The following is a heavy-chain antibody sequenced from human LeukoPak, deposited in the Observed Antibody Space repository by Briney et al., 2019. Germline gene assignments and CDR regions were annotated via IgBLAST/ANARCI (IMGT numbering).Heavy chain of an antibody. J-gene: IGHJ4*02. V-gene: IGHV4-34*01. CDR2: INHSGST. Sequence: SETLSLTCAVYGGSFSGYYWSWIRQPPGKGLEWIGEINHSGSTNYNPSLKSRVTISVDTSKNQFSPKLSSVTAADTAVYYCVRGVTLGYYFDYWGQGTLVTVSS. D-gene: IGHD2-21*02. CDR3: VRGVTLGYYFDY. CDR1: GGSFSGYY.